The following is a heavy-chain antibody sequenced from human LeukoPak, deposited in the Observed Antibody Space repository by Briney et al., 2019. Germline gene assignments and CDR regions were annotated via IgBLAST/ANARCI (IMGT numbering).Heavy chain of an antibody. V-gene: IGHV3-21*01. D-gene: IGHD5-12*01. CDR3: ARDLRPFSGYDNLAFDI. CDR2: ISTSSSHI. CDR1: GFTFSSYS. J-gene: IGHJ3*02. Sequence: GSLRLSCPAAGFTFSSYSMNWVRQVPGKGLEWVSFISTSSSHIYYADSMKGRFTISRDNAKKSLYLQMNNLRGEDTAVYYCARDLRPFSGYDNLAFDIWGQGTMVTVSS.